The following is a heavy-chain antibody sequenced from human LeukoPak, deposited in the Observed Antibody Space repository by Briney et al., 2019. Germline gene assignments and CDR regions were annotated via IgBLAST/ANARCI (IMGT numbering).Heavy chain of an antibody. Sequence: GGSLRLSCAASGFTFSSYGMHWVRQAPGKGLEWVAVISYDGSNKYYADSVKGRFTISRDNSKNTLYLQMNSLRAEDTAVYYCANHPRVLLLWFGDHWGAFDIWGQGTMVTVSS. CDR2: ISYDGSNK. CDR1: GFTFSSYG. CDR3: ANHPRVLLLWFGDHWGAFDI. D-gene: IGHD3-10*01. J-gene: IGHJ3*02. V-gene: IGHV3-30*18.